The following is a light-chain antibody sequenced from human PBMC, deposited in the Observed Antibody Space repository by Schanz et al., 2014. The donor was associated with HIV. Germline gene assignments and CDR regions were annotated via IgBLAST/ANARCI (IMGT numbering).Light chain of an antibody. CDR2: DVS. CDR1: RNDVGTYNL. J-gene: IGLJ2*01. CDR3: CSYAGSSTLV. V-gene: IGLV2-23*02. Sequence: QSALTQPASVSGSPGQSITISCTGTRNDVGTYNLVSWYQQHPGKAPQLMIYDVSNRPSGVSNRFSGSKSGNTASLTISGLQAEDEADYYCCSYAGSSTLVFGGGTKLTVL.